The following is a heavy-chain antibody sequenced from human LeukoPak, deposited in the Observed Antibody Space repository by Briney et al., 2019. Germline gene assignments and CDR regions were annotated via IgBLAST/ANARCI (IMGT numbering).Heavy chain of an antibody. CDR1: GGSFSGYY. J-gene: IGHJ4*02. CDR2: INHSGST. D-gene: IGHD6-19*01. V-gene: IGHV4-34*01. CDR3: ARGPRRYGSGCFDD. Sequence: SETLSLTCAVYGGSFSGYYWSWIRQPPGKGLEWIGEINHSGSTNYNPSLKSRVTISVDTSKNQFSLKLSSVTAADTAVYYCARGPRRYGSGCFDDWGQGTLVTVSS.